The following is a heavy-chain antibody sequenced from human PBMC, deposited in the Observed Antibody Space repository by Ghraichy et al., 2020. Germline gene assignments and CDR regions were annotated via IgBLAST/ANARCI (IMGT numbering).Heavy chain of an antibody. CDR3: ARRAGYPIVVDDY. D-gene: IGHD3-22*01. Sequence: SQTLSLTCTISGGSISSSSYYWGWIRQPPGKGLEWIGSIYYSGSTYYNPSLKSRVTISVDTSKNQFSLKLSSVTAADTAVYYCARRAGYPIVVDDYWGQGTLVTVSS. CDR1: GGSISSSSYY. J-gene: IGHJ4*02. CDR2: IYYSGST. V-gene: IGHV4-39*01.